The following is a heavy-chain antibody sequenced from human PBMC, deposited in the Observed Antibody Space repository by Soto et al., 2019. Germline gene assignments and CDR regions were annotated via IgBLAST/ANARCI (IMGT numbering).Heavy chain of an antibody. Sequence: QVQLVESGGGVVQPGRSLRLSCAASGFTFSSYGMHWVRQAPGKGLEWVAVISYDGSNKYYADSVKGRFTISRDNSKNTLYLQMNRLRAEDTAVYYCAKDWTWVGEFIEQDYYYGMDVWGQGTTVTVAS. CDR2: ISYDGSNK. CDR1: GFTFSSYG. CDR3: AKDWTWVGEFIEQDYYYGMDV. D-gene: IGHD3-10*01. V-gene: IGHV3-30*18. J-gene: IGHJ6*02.